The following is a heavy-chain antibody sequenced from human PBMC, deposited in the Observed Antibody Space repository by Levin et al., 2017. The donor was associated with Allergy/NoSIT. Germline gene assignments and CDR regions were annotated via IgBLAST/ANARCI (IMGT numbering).Heavy chain of an antibody. D-gene: IGHD6-13*01. CDR3: ARDQGVAAAATDYFDY. CDR1: GFTFSSYA. Sequence: GGSLRLSCAASGFTFSSYAMHWVRQAPGKGLEWVAVISYDGSNKYYADSADSVKGRFTISRDNSKNTLYLQMNSLRAEDTAVYYCARDQGVAAAATDYFDYWGQGTLVTVSS. V-gene: IGHV3-30-3*01. CDR2: ISYDGSNK. J-gene: IGHJ4*02.